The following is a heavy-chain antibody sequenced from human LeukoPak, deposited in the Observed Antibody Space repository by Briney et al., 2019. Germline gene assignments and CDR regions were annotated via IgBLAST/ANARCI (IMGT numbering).Heavy chain of an antibody. D-gene: IGHD2-2*02. J-gene: IGHJ4*02. CDR1: GFTFSSYA. V-gene: IGHV3-53*01. CDR2: IYIGGST. Sequence: GESLRLSCAASGFTFSSYAMSWVRQAPGKGREWVSVIYIGGSTYYADSVKGRFTISRDISKNTLYLQMNSLRAEDTAMYYCARLGFVVPAVIFDYWGQGTLVTVSS. CDR3: ARLGFVVPAVIFDY.